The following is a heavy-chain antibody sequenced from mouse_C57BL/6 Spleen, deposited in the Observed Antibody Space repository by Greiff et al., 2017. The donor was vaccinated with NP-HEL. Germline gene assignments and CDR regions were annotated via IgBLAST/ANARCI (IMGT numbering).Heavy chain of an antibody. CDR2: IHPNSGST. V-gene: IGHV1-64*01. D-gene: IGHD1-1*01. CDR3: AREGVYYYGSSHWYFDV. Sequence: QVQLKQPGAELVKPGASVKLSCKASGYTFTSYWMHWVKQRPGQGLEWIGMIHPNSGSTNYNEKFKSKATLTVDKSSSTAYMQLSSLTSEDSAVYYCAREGVYYYGSSHWYFDVWGTGTTVTVSS. J-gene: IGHJ1*03. CDR1: GYTFTSYW.